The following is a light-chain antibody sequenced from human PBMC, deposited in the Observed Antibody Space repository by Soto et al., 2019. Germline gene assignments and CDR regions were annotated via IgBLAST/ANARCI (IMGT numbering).Light chain of an antibody. Sequence: DIVMTQSPATLSVSPGERAALSCRASQSVSRNFAWYQQKPGQAPRLLIYGASTRATDVPARFTGSGSGTDFTLTISSRQAEDFAVYYCQQYNKWPYTFGQGTTLEIK. CDR3: QQYNKWPYT. J-gene: IGKJ2*01. CDR2: GAS. CDR1: QSVSRN. V-gene: IGKV3-15*01.